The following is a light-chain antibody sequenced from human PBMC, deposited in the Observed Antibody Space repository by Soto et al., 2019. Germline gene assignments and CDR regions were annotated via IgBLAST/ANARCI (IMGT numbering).Light chain of an antibody. CDR2: DVN. CDR1: SSDVGGYDH. Sequence: QSALTQPRSVSGSPGQSVTISCTGTSSDVGGYDHVSWYQQHPDKAPKFMIYDVNKRPSGVPDRFSGSKSGNTASLTISGLQAEDEADYYCCSYADGSYAFGTGTKVTVL. J-gene: IGLJ1*01. V-gene: IGLV2-11*01. CDR3: CSYADGSYA.